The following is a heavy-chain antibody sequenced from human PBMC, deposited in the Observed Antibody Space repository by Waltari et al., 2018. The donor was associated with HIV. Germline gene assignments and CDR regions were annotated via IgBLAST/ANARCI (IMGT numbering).Heavy chain of an antibody. Sequence: QVQLQESGPGLVKPSETLSLICTVPGGAISNYSGGWIRQPPGKGLEWIGYIYYTGSTDYNPSLKSRVTISVDTSKNQFSLKLTSVTAADTAQYYCARYSSAWTGFDYWGQGTLVTVSS. CDR3: ARYSSAWTGFDY. D-gene: IGHD6-19*01. J-gene: IGHJ4*02. V-gene: IGHV4-59*01. CDR1: GGAISNYS. CDR2: IYYTGST.